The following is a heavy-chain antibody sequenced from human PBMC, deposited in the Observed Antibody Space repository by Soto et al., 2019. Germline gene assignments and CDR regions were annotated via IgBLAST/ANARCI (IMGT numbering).Heavy chain of an antibody. CDR2: INAGNGNT. CDR1: GYTFTSYA. V-gene: IGHV1-3*01. D-gene: IGHD2-2*01. J-gene: IGHJ4*02. CDR3: ARVLSYCSSTSCYFDY. Sequence: VKVSCKASGYTFTSYAMHWVRQAPGQRLEWMGWINAGNGNTKYSQKFQGRVTITRDTSASTAYMELSSLRSEDTAVYYCARVLSYCSSTSCYFDYWGQGTLVTVSS.